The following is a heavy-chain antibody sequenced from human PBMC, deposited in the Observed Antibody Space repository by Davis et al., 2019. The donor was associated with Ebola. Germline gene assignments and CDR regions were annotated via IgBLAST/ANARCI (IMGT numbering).Heavy chain of an antibody. J-gene: IGHJ4*02. CDR2: IKSKPDGGAT. CDR3: TQSGSRDY. D-gene: IGHD1-26*01. Sequence: WVRQVPGKGLEWVGRIKSKPDGGATDYAAPAKGRFTISRDDSKNTAYLQMNSLKTEDTAVYYCTQSGSRDYWGQGTLVTVSS. V-gene: IGHV3-15*07.